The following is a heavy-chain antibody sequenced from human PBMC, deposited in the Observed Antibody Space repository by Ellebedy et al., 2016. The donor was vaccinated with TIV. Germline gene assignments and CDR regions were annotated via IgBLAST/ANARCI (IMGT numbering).Heavy chain of an antibody. CDR1: GFTFSSYA. J-gene: IGHJ4*02. V-gene: IGHV3-30-3*01. CDR3: ATQWELYD. D-gene: IGHD1-26*01. CDR2: ISYDGGDE. Sequence: GESLKISCAASGFTFSSYAMHWVRQAPGKGLEWVTVISYDGGDEYYADSVKGRFTISRDNSKNTLYLQMDSLRVEDTGVYYCATQWELYDWGQGTPDTVSS.